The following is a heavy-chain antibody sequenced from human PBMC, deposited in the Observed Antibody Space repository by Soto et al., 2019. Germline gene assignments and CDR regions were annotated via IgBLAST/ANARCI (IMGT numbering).Heavy chain of an antibody. V-gene: IGHV3-23*01. Sequence: EVQLLESGGGLVQPGGSLRLSCAASGFTFSSYAMSWVRQAPGKGLEWVSAISGTGDSTYYADSVKGRFTISRDDSKNTLYLQINSLRAADTAVYYCAKDRDSSGYYYRNYWGQGTLVTVSS. J-gene: IGHJ4*02. CDR3: AKDRDSSGYYYRNY. D-gene: IGHD3-22*01. CDR1: GFTFSSYA. CDR2: ISGTGDST.